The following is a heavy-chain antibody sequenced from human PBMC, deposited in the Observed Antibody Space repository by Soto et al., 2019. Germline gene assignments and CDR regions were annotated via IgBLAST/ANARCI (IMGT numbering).Heavy chain of an antibody. V-gene: IGHV4-39*01. D-gene: IGHD3-10*01. CDR3: ATLWFGESPY. J-gene: IGHJ4*02. Sequence: QLQLQESGPGLVKPSETLSLTCTVTGGSISSSSYYWGWIRQPPGKGLEWIGSIYYSGSTYYNPSLKSRVTISVDTSKNQFSLKLSSVTAADTAVYYCATLWFGESPYWGQGTLVTVSS. CDR1: GGSISSSSYY. CDR2: IYYSGST.